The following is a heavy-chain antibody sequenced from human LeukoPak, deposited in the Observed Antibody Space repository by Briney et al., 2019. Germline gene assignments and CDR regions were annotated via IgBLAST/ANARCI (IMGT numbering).Heavy chain of an antibody. J-gene: IGHJ4*02. V-gene: IGHV3-23*01. CDR2: ISGSGGST. CDR3: AKERTPNVGAMDY. D-gene: IGHD1-26*01. Sequence: PGGSLRLSCAASGFTFSSYAMSWVRQAPGKGLEWVSAISGSGGSTYYADSVKGRFTISRDNAKNSLYLQMNSLRAEDTALYYCAKERTPNVGAMDYWGQGTLVTVSS. CDR1: GFTFSSYA.